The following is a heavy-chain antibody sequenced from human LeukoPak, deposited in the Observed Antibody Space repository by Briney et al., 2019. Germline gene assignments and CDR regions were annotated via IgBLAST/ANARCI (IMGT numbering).Heavy chain of an antibody. CDR3: ARSFDSSGYFQTYYFDY. CDR2: TTTAGRYI. J-gene: IGHJ4*02. Sequence: GGSLRLSCAASGFTFSSYSMNWVRQAPGKGLEWVSSTTTAGRYIYYADSVRGRFTISRDNAKNSLYLQMNTLRAEDTAVYYCARSFDSSGYFQTYYFDYGGQGTLVTVSS. D-gene: IGHD3-22*01. V-gene: IGHV3-21*01. CDR1: GFTFSSYS.